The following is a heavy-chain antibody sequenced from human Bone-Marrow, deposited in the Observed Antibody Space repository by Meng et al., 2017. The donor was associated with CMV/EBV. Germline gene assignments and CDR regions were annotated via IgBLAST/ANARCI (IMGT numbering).Heavy chain of an antibody. CDR1: GGSISSYY. J-gene: IGHJ4*02. CDR3: ASFHGSGGRPPFY. D-gene: IGHD6-19*01. V-gene: IGHV5-51*01. Sequence: GGSLRLSCTVSGGSISSYYWSWIRQPAGKGLEWMGMIYPADSDVRYSPSFQGQVTISADKSISTAYLQWSSLKASDTAMYYCASFHGSGGRPPFYWGQGTRVTVSS. CDR2: IYPADSDV.